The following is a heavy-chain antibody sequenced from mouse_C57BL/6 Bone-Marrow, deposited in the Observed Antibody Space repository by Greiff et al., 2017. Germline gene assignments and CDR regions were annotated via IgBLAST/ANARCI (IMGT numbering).Heavy chain of an antibody. CDR3: AREGYYYGSTGFDY. CDR2: IDPSDSYT. V-gene: IGHV1-69*01. D-gene: IGHD1-1*01. Sequence: QVQLQQPGAELVMPGASVKLSCKASGYTFTSYWMLWVKQRPGQGLEWIGEIDPSDSYTNYNQKFKGKSTLTVDKSSSTAYMQLTSLTSEDSAVYYCAREGYYYGSTGFDYWGQGTTLTVSS. CDR1: GYTFTSYW. J-gene: IGHJ2*01.